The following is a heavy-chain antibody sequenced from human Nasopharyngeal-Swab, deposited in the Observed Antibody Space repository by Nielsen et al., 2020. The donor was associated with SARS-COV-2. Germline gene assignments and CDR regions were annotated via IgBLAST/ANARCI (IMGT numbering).Heavy chain of an antibody. V-gene: IGHV3-21*06. CDR2: ISSSVSYI. CDR3: ARLPSAWGRRDFDF. D-gene: IGHD6-19*01. J-gene: IGHJ4*01. Sequence: ETLSLTCAASGFTFSTYSMIWVRQAPAKGLEWVSWISSSVSYIYYADSVKGRFTISRDNAKNALYLQMSSLRAEDTAVYYCARLPSAWGRRDFDFWGHGTLVTVSS. CDR1: GFTFSTYS.